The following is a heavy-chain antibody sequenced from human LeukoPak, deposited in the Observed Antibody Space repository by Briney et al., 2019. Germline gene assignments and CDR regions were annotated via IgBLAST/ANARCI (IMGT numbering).Heavy chain of an antibody. Sequence: PSETLSLTCTVSGGSINSSSSYWGWIRQPPGKGLQWIGSFYYSGSTFYNPSLKSRVTISVDTSKNQFSLKLSSVTAADTAVYYCARSFLPTYWYFDLWGRGTLVTVSS. J-gene: IGHJ2*01. CDR3: ARSFLPTYWYFDL. CDR1: GGSINSSSSY. V-gene: IGHV4-39*07. CDR2: FYYSGST.